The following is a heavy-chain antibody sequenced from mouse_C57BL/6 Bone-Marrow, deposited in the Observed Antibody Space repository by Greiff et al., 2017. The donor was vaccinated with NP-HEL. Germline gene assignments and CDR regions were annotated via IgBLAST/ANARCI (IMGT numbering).Heavy chain of an antibody. CDR1: GFTFSDYY. J-gene: IGHJ2*01. Sequence: DVHLVESEGGLVQPGSSMKLSCTASGFTFSDYYMAWVRQVPEKGLEWVANINYDGSSTYYLDSLKSRFIISRDNAKNILYLQMSSLKSEDTATYYCARVGRQLRQGRYFDYWGQGTTLTVSS. V-gene: IGHV5-16*01. CDR3: ARVGRQLRQGRYFDY. CDR2: INYDGSST. D-gene: IGHD3-2*02.